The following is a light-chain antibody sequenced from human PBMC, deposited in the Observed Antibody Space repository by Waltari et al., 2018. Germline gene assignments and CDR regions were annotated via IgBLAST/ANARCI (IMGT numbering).Light chain of an antibody. J-gene: IGKJ2*01. Sequence: ETVLTQSPGTLSLSPGERATPSCRASQTIGSNFLAWDQQKPGQAPRPLIHGASSRGTDIPDRFSGSGSGTDFTLTINRLEPEDFAMYYCLQYVYAPHTFGQGTNLEIK. CDR3: LQYVYAPHT. V-gene: IGKV3-20*01. CDR2: GAS. CDR1: QTIGSNF.